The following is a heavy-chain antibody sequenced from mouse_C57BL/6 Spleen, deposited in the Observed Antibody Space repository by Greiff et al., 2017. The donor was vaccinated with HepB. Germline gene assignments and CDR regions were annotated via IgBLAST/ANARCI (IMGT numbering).Heavy chain of an antibody. J-gene: IGHJ3*01. CDR2: INPNNGGT. Sequence: EVKLQQSGPELVKPGASVKISCKASGYTFTDYYMNWVKQSHGKSLEWIGDINPNNGGTSYNQKFKGKATLTVDKSSSTAYMELRSLTSEDSAVYYCARGGLRRDFAYWGQGTLVTVSA. CDR1: GYTFTDYY. D-gene: IGHD2-4*01. V-gene: IGHV1-26*01. CDR3: ARGGLRRDFAY.